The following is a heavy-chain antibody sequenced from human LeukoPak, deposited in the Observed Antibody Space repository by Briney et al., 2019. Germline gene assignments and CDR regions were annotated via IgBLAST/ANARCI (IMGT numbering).Heavy chain of an antibody. V-gene: IGHV4-34*01. D-gene: IGHD3-10*01. Sequence: SETLSLTCAVSGGSISGYYWSWIRQPPGKGLEWIGEINPSGSTNYNPSLKSRVTILGDTSKNQFSLKLSSVTAADTAVYYCARLVTNQNYYGSGSYYKRHRYYYYYMDVWGKGTTVTISS. J-gene: IGHJ6*03. CDR1: GGSISGYY. CDR2: INPSGST. CDR3: ARLVTNQNYYGSGSYYKRHRYYYYYMDV.